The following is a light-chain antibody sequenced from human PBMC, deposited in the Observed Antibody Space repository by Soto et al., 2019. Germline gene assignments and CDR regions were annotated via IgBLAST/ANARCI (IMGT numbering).Light chain of an antibody. Sequence: DTQMTQSPSSLPASVADRVTITCRASHSISNHLNLYQQKPGKVPDVLSYGASSLQDWVPSRFTGSGYGTDFSLIISSLQPEDFANYYCQKLYSVPHTFGQGTKLEV. CDR3: QKLYSVPHT. CDR1: HSISNH. J-gene: IGKJ2*01. CDR2: GAS. V-gene: IGKV1-39*01.